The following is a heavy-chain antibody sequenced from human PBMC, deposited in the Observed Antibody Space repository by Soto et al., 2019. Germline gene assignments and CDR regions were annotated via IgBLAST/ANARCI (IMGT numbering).Heavy chain of an antibody. D-gene: IGHD1-20*01. CDR2: VSFDGTNK. Sequence: QVQLVESGGGVVQPGRSLRLSCAASGFTFSPHALHWFRQPPGKGLEAWPIVSFDGTNKNHPDSVKARLTISRDNSKNTLYLQMSGLTPEDTAVYYCARDQTGITTAGGGRIDHWGQGTLVTVSS. CDR3: ARDQTGITTAGGGRIDH. CDR1: GFTFSPHA. J-gene: IGHJ4*02. V-gene: IGHV3-30-3*01.